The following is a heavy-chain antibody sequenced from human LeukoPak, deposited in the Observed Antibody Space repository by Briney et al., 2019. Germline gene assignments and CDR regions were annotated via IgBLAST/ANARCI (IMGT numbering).Heavy chain of an antibody. V-gene: IGHV3-11*04. Sequence: KPGGSLRLSCAASGFTFSDYYMSWIRQAPGKGLEWVSYISSSGSTIYYADSVKGRFTISRDNAKNSLYLQMNSLRAADTAVYYCARDTPYSSSPRGAFDIWGQGTMVTVSS. D-gene: IGHD6-6*01. CDR3: ARDTPYSSSPRGAFDI. J-gene: IGHJ3*02. CDR2: ISSSGSTI. CDR1: GFTFSDYY.